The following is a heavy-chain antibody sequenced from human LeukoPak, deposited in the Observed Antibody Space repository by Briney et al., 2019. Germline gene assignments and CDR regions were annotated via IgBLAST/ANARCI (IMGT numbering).Heavy chain of an antibody. Sequence: PGGSLRLSCAASGFTFSSYAMTWVRQAPGKGLEWVSAINGGGGNTYYADSVKGRFTISRDNSKNTLYLQMNTLRAEDTAVYYWGKGGGGWGGGGDCYDYWGQGTLVTVSS. J-gene: IGHJ4*02. D-gene: IGHD2-21*01. CDR1: GFTFSSYA. CDR3: GKGGGGWGGGGDCYDY. CDR2: INGGGGNT. V-gene: IGHV3-23*01.